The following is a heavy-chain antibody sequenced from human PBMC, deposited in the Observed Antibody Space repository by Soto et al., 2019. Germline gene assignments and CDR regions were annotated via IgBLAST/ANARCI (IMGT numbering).Heavy chain of an antibody. D-gene: IGHD2-2*01. CDR3: ARGTGKIRYCRRTSCYRYFGC. V-gene: IGHV4-34*01. CDR2: LNHSGST. CDR1: GGSFSGYY. Sequence: SETLPLTCAVYGGSFSGYYWSWIRPPPGKGLEWIGELNHSGSTNYNPSLKSRVTISVAPSTNQFSLKLSSVTAADTAVYYCARGTGKIRYCRRTSCYRYFGCWGQGTLGTVSS. J-gene: IGHJ4*02.